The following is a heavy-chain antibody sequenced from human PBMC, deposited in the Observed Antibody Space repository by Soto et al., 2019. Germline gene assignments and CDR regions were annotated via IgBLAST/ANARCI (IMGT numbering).Heavy chain of an antibody. CDR1: GGSIRRTSYY. Sequence: SETLSLTCTVSGGSIRRTSYYWGWIRQPPGKGLEWIGNIYYSGSTYYNPSLKSRVTISVDTSKNRFSLKLTSVTAADTAVYYCARPPVTAGPFDPWGQGTLVTVSS. CDR3: ARPPVTAGPFDP. D-gene: IGHD2-21*02. V-gene: IGHV4-39*01. CDR2: IYYSGST. J-gene: IGHJ5*02.